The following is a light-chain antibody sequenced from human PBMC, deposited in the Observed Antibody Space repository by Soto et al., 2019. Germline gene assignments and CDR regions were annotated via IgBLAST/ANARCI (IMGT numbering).Light chain of an antibody. CDR1: RSDVGRYTY. CDR3: SSYTTSNTFYV. J-gene: IGLJ1*01. CDR2: DVS. V-gene: IGLV2-14*03. Sequence: QSVLAQPAPVAGASGEVITISCTGTRSDVGRYTYVFWYQHFPGKAPKLMIYDVSNRPSGVSNRFSGSKSGNTASLTISGLQAEDEADYYCSSYTTSNTFYVFGTGTKVTVL.